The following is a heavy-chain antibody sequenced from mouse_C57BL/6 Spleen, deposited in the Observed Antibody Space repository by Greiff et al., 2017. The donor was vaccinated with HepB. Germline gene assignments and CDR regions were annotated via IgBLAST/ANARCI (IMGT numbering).Heavy chain of an antibody. J-gene: IGHJ1*03. Sequence: VQLKESGPGLVKPSQSLSLTCSVTGYSITSGYYWNWIRQFPGNQLEWMGYISYDGSNNYNPSLKNRISITRDTSKNQFFLKLNSVTTEDTATYYCASYYGSSYVWYFDVWGTGTTVTVSS. D-gene: IGHD1-1*01. V-gene: IGHV3-6*01. CDR1: GYSITSGYY. CDR3: ASYYGSSYVWYFDV. CDR2: ISYDGSN.